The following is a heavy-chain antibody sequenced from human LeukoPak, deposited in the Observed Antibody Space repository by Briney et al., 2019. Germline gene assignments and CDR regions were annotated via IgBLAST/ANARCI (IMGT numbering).Heavy chain of an antibody. CDR2: NSVSGSYT. CDR1: GFTFSDYY. Sequence: GRSLRLSCAASGFTFSDYYMSWIRQAPGKGLEWISYNSVSGSYTNYADSVKGRFTISRDNAKNSLYLQMISLRAEDTAVYYCARCGTPNNYYGYGVDVWGQGTTVIVSS. D-gene: IGHD1-26*01. CDR3: ARCGTPNNYYGYGVDV. V-gene: IGHV3-11*03. J-gene: IGHJ6*02.